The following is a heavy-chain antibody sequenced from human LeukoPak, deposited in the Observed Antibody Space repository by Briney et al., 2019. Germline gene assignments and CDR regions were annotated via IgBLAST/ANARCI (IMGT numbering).Heavy chain of an antibody. CDR1: GYTFTDYY. CDR2: INPKSGGR. J-gene: IGHJ4*02. D-gene: IGHD2-2*01. CDR3: ANGERLVPAAMWFDY. V-gene: IGHV1-2*02. Sequence: ASVKVSFKASGYTFTDYYMHWVRQAPGQGLEWMGWINPKSGGRSYAQRFQGRVTMTRDTSISTAYMELSRLRSDDTAVYYCANGERLVPAAMWFDYWGQGTLVTVSS.